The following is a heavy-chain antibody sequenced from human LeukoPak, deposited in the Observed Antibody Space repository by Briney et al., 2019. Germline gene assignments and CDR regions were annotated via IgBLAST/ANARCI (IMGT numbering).Heavy chain of an antibody. CDR3: ARDPDIAARPWYYYYMDV. CDR2: ISAYNGNT. J-gene: IGHJ6*03. D-gene: IGHD6-6*01. Sequence: ASVKVSCKASGYTFTSYGIGWVRQAPGQGLEWMGWISAYNGNTNYAQKLQGRVTMTTDTSTSTAYMELRSLRSDDTAVYYCARDPDIAARPWYYYYMDVWGKGTTVTVSS. CDR1: GYTFTSYG. V-gene: IGHV1-18*01.